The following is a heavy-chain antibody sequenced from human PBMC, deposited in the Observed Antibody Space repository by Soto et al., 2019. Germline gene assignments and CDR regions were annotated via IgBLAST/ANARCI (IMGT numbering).Heavy chain of an antibody. CDR2: IIPIFGTA. J-gene: IGHJ3*02. V-gene: IGHV1-69*13. D-gene: IGHD5-18*01. Sequence: ASVKVSCKASGGTFSSYAISWVRQAPGQGLEWMGGIIPIFGTANYAQKFQGRVTITADESTSTAYMELSSLRSEDTAVYYCAGKDVDTAMVSSDAPDIWGQGTMVTVSS. CDR1: GGTFSSYA. CDR3: AGKDVDTAMVSSDAPDI.